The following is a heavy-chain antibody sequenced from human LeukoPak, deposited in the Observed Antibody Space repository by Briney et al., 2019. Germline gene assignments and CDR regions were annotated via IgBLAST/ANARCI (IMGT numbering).Heavy chain of an antibody. CDR3: ARGASY. Sequence: PGGSLRLSCAASGFTFSSYAMSWVRQALGKGLEWVANINQDGSDKYYVDSVKGRFTISRDNAKNSLYLQMNSLRAEDTALFYCARGASYWGQGTLVTVSS. J-gene: IGHJ4*02. CDR1: GFTFSSYA. V-gene: IGHV3-7*04. CDR2: INQDGSDK.